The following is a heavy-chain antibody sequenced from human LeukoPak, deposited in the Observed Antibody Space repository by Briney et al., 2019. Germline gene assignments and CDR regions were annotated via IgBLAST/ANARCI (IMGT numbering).Heavy chain of an antibody. CDR2: IYYSGST. V-gene: IGHV4-59*01. Sequence: SETLSLTCTVSGGSISSYYWSWIRQPPGKGLEWIGYIYYSGSTNYNPSLKSRVTISVDTSKNQFSLKLSSVTAADTGVYYCARSGYSYGADAFDIWGQGTMVTVSS. J-gene: IGHJ3*02. CDR1: GGSISSYY. CDR3: ARSGYSYGADAFDI. D-gene: IGHD5-18*01.